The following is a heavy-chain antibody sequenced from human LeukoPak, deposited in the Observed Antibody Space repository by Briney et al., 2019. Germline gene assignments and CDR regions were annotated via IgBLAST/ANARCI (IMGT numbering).Heavy chain of an antibody. D-gene: IGHD2-2*01. CDR3: AKDLIRRGVVPVY. Sequence: PGGSLRLSCAASGFTFSNYGMHWVRQAPGKGLEWVAFIRYDGSNKYYADSVKGRFTISRDNSKNTLYLQMNSLRAEDTAVYYCAKDLIRRGVVPVYWGQGTLVTVSS. CDR1: GFTFSNYG. CDR2: IRYDGSNK. V-gene: IGHV3-30*02. J-gene: IGHJ4*02.